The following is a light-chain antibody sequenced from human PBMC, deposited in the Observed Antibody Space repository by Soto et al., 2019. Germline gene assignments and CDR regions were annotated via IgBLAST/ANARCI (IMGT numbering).Light chain of an antibody. CDR2: KTS. CDR1: QSISSW. J-gene: IGKJ1*01. CDR3: QQYISYPRT. V-gene: IGKV1-5*03. Sequence: DLQMTQSPSTLSASVGDRVTITCRASQSISSWLAWYQQEPGKAPKLLIYKTSSLESGVPSRFSGSESGTEFTLAISSLQPDDFATYYCQQYISYPRTFGQGTKVEIK.